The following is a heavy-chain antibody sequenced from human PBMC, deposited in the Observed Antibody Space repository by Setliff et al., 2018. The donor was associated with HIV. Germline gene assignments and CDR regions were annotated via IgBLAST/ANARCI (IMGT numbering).Heavy chain of an antibody. CDR1: NGSFSSHY. J-gene: IGHJ6*03. D-gene: IGHD1-1*01. V-gene: IGHV4-59*11. CDR3: ATGRLYYYMDV. Sequence: PSQTLSLTCTVSNGSFSSHYWSWIRQPPGRGLEWIGYIYYSGSTNYNPSLKSRVTLSVKTSKNQFSLKLNSVTAADTAVFYCATGRLYYYMDVWGKGTTVTVSS. CDR2: IYYSGST.